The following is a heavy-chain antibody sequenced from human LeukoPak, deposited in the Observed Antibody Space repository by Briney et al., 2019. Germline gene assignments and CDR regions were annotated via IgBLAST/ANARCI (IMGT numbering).Heavy chain of an antibody. J-gene: IGHJ4*02. CDR2: ISGSGGST. CDR3: AKYYYDSSGYPYPFDY. D-gene: IGHD3-22*01. V-gene: IGHV3-23*01. CDR1: GFTFSSYA. Sequence: PGGSLRLSGAASGFTFSSYAMSWVRQAPGKGLEWVSAISGSGGSTYYADSVKGRFTISRDNSKNTLYLQMNSLRAEDTAVCYCAKYYYDSSGYPYPFDYWGQGTLVTVSS.